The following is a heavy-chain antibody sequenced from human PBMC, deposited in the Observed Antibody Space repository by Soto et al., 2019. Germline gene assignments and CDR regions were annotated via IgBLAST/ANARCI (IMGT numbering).Heavy chain of an antibody. CDR3: ARRGFLDY. V-gene: IGHV4-59*08. CDR2: LSSSGTT. Sequence: SETLSLTCTVSGGSISGYYWNWIRQPPGKGLEWIGYLSSSGTTKYSPSLKSRVTISIDTSKNQFSLKLSSVTAADTAVYYCARRGFLDYWGQGTLVTVSS. J-gene: IGHJ4*02. D-gene: IGHD3-22*01. CDR1: GGSISGYY.